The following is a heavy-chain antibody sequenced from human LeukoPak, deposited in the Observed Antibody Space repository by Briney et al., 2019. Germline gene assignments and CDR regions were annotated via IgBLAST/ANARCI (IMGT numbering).Heavy chain of an antibody. CDR1: GGTFSSYA. V-gene: IGHV1-69*05. CDR2: IIPIFGTA. Sequence: ASVKVSCNASGGTFSSYAISWVRQAPGQGLEWMGRIIPIFGTANYAQKFQGRVTITTDESTSTAYMELSSLRSEDTAVYYCARDGESSGYNYWGQGTLITVSS. J-gene: IGHJ4*02. D-gene: IGHD3-22*01. CDR3: ARDGESSGYNY.